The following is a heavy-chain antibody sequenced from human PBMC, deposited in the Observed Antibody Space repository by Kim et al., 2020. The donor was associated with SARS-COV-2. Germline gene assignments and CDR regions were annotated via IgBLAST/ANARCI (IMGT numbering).Heavy chain of an antibody. J-gene: IGHJ6*03. V-gene: IGHV1-46*01. D-gene: IGHD5-12*01. CDR1: GYTFTSYY. CDR2: INPSGGST. CDR3: AISVRRYSGYDYGGNYYYYMDV. Sequence: ASVKVSCKASGYTFTSYYMHWVRQAPGQGLEWMGIINPSGGSTSYAQKFQGRVTMTRDTSTSTVYMELSSLRSEDTAVYYCAISVRRYSGYDYGGNYYYYMDVWGKGTTVTVSS.